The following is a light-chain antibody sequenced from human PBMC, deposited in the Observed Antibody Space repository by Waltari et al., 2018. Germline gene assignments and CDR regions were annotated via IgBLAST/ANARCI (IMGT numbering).Light chain of an antibody. V-gene: IGLV2-23*02. CDR2: EVS. CDR1: SRDVGRSDL. CDR3: CSFASTPSYV. Sequence: QSALTQPASVSGSPGQSITISCTGPSRDVGRSDLVSWYQQHPAKAPKLMIYEVSEWPSGVSNRFSGSKSGNTASLTISGLQAEDEADYYCCSFASTPSYVFGTGTKVTVL. J-gene: IGLJ1*01.